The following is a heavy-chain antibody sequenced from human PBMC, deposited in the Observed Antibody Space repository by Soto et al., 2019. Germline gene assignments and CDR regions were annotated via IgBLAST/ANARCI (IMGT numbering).Heavy chain of an antibody. CDR1: GFTFSSYW. D-gene: IGHD1-1*01. V-gene: IGHV3-7*01. Sequence: GGSLRLSCAASGFTFSSYWMSWVRRAPGKGLEWVANIKQDGSEKYYVDSVKGRFTISRDNAENSLYLQMNSLRAEDTAVYYCARGFLEANSYYYYYMDVWGKGTTVTVSS. J-gene: IGHJ6*03. CDR3: ARGFLEANSYYYYYMDV. CDR2: IKQDGSEK.